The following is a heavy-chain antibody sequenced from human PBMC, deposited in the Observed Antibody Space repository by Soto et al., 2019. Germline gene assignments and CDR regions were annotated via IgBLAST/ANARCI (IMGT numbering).Heavy chain of an antibody. V-gene: IGHV1-46*03. CDR2: INPSGGST. CDR3: ARDQEPSTLYYDYYYMDG. Sequence: ASVKVSCKASGYTFTSYYIHWVRQAPGQGLEWMGIINPSGGSTSYAQKFQGRVTMTRDTSTSTVYMEVSGLRSEDTAVYYCARDQEPSTLYYDYYYMDGWGKGTTVTVSS. CDR1: GYTFTSYY. J-gene: IGHJ6*03.